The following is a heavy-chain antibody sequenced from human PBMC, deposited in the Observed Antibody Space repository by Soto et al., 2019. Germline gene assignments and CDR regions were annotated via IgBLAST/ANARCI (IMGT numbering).Heavy chain of an antibody. CDR2: ISGSGGST. CDR1: GFTFSSYA. D-gene: IGHD2-15*01. CDR3: AKGFYCSGGSCYSERDAFDI. J-gene: IGHJ3*02. Sequence: GGSLRLSCAASGFTFSSYAMSWVRQAPGKGLEWVSAISGSGGSTYYADSVKGRFTISRDNSKNTLYLQMNSLRAEDTAVYYCAKGFYCSGGSCYSERDAFDIWGQGTMVTVSS. V-gene: IGHV3-23*01.